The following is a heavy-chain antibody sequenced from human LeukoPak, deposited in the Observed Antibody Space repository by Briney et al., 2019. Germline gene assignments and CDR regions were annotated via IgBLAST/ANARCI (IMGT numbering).Heavy chain of an antibody. Sequence: PSETLSLTCTASGGSISSSSYYWGWIRQPPGKGLEWIGSIYYSGSTYYNPSLKSRVTISVDTSKNQFSLKLSSVTAADTAVYYCARSGVVIIRPDYWGQGTLVTVSS. CDR3: ARSGVVIIRPDY. CDR2: IYYSGST. CDR1: GGSISSSSYY. J-gene: IGHJ4*02. D-gene: IGHD3-3*01. V-gene: IGHV4-39*01.